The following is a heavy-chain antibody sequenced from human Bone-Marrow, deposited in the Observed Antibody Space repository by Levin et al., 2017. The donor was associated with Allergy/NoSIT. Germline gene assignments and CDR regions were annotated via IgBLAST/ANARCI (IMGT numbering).Heavy chain of an antibody. CDR1: GFTFSDHF. Sequence: GGSLRLSCAASGFTFSDHFMDWVRQAPGKGLEWVGRTRTKAATYTTEYAASVKGRFTISRDDSKKSVYLQMNSLKTEDTAVYYCARVTVGSTSGLWYFDRWGQGTLVTVSS. D-gene: IGHD1-20*01. J-gene: IGHJ4*02. CDR2: TRTKAATYTT. V-gene: IGHV3-72*01. CDR3: ARVTVGSTSGLWYFDR.